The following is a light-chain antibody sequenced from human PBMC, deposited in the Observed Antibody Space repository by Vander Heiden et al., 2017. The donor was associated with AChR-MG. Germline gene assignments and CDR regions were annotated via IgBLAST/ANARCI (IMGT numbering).Light chain of an antibody. V-gene: IGLV2-11*01. J-gene: IGLJ2*01. CDR2: DVT. CDR3: CSYAGGYTWL. CDR1: SSDVGGYNS. Sequence: QSALTQPRSVSGSPGQSVTITCTGTSSDVGGYNSVSWYQQHPGKAPKMSIFDVTERPAGVPDRFSGSKADNTASLTISGLQAEDEADYHCCSYAGGYTWLFGGGTKVTV.